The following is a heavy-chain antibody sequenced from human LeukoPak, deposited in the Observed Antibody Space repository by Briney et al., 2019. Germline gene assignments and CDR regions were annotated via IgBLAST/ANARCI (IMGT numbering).Heavy chain of an antibody. D-gene: IGHD3-9*01. Sequence: GGSLRLSCAASGFTFSNSAMNWVRQVPGKGLEWVSSIDYDSSHIYYAASVGGRFTISRDNARNSVYLQMNSLRVEDTAVYYCARDPLRYLRVGHYDYWGQGTLVAVSS. CDR3: ARDPLRYLRVGHYDY. V-gene: IGHV3-21*01. CDR1: GFTFSNSA. J-gene: IGHJ4*02. CDR2: IDYDSSHI.